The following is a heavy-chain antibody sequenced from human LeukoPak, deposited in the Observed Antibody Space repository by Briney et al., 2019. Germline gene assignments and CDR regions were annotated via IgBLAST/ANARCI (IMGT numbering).Heavy chain of an antibody. J-gene: IGHJ4*02. CDR2: IYYSGST. Sequence: PSETLSLTCTVSGGSISSGGYYWSWIRQHPGKGLEWIGYIYYSGSTYYHPSLKSRVTISVDTSKNQFSLKLSSVTAADTAVYYCARMRGYSYGKIDYWGQGTLVTVSS. CDR1: GGSISSGGYY. V-gene: IGHV4-31*03. CDR3: ARMRGYSYGKIDY. D-gene: IGHD5-18*01.